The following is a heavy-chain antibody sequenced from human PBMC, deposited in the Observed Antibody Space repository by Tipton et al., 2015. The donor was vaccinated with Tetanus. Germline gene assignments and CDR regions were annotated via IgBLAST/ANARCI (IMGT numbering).Heavy chain of an antibody. CDR3: ARMYSTSSPFDH. V-gene: IGHV5-51*01. CDR2: IFPDDSDT. Sequence: MQLVQSGADVKKPGESLKISCKASGYSFTSHRIGWVRQMTGKGLEWMGMIFPDDSDTRYSPSFQGHVTFSVDKSTSTVFLQWSSLKASDTAVYFGARMYSTSSPFDHWGQGTLVAVSS. J-gene: IGHJ4*02. D-gene: IGHD6-6*01. CDR1: GYSFTSHR.